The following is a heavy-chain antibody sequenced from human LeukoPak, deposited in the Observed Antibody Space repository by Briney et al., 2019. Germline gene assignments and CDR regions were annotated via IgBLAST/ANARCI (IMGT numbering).Heavy chain of an antibody. D-gene: IGHD3-10*01. CDR2: TYYRSKWYN. V-gene: IGHV6-1*01. J-gene: IGHJ6*02. CDR3: ARRKAYGSGTPYYYYYGMDV. Sequence: SQTLSLTCAISGDSVSSNSAAWNWIRQSPSGGLEWLGRTYYRSKWYNDYAVSVKSRITINPDTSKNQFSLQLNSVTPEDTAVYYCARRKAYGSGTPYYYYYGMDVWGQGTTVTVSS. CDR1: GDSVSSNSAA.